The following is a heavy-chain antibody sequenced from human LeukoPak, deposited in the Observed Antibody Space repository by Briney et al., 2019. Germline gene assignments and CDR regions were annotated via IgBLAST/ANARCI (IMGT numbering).Heavy chain of an antibody. CDR1: GYTFNTYY. Sequence: GASVKVSCKASGYTFNTYYINWVRQATGQGLEWMGWMNPNSGNTGYAQNLQGRVTMTRNTAISTAYTELSSLRSEDTAVYYCTKEAAGILPGTWGQGTLVTVSS. V-gene: IGHV1-8*01. CDR2: MNPNSGNT. D-gene: IGHD6-13*01. CDR3: TKEAAGILPGT. J-gene: IGHJ5*02.